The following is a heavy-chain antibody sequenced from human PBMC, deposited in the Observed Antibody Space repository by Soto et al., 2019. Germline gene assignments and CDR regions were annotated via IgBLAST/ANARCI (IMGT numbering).Heavy chain of an antibody. V-gene: IGHV4-31*03. CDR1: GDSISSGGYY. CDR2: IFYTGTT. J-gene: IGHJ6*02. CDR3: ARDRVRSDNKLYGMDV. D-gene: IGHD2-21*01. Sequence: QVQLQESGPGLVKPSQTLSLTCTVSGDSISSGGYYWSWIRQHPGKGLEWSGYIFYTGTTYYNPSLKSRVSIAVDTSKNQFPLKLTSVTAAATAIYSCARDRVRSDNKLYGMDVWGQGATVTVSS.